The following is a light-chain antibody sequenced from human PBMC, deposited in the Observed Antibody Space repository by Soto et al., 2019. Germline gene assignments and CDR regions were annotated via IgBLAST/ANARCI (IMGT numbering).Light chain of an antibody. CDR1: QSVSSSY. Sequence: EIVLTQSPGTLSLSPGERATLSCRASQSVSSSYLAWYQQKPGQAPRLLIYGASSRATGIQDRFSGSGSGTDFTLTISILEPEDFAVYYCQQYCSSRWTFGQGTKVEIK. CDR2: GAS. CDR3: QQYCSSRWT. V-gene: IGKV3-20*01. J-gene: IGKJ1*01.